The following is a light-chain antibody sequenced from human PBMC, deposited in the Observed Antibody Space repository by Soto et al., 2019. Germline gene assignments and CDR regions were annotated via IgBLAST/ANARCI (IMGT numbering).Light chain of an antibody. CDR3: QQRSQT. CDR2: DAS. Sequence: EMVLTQSPATLSLSPGERATLSCRASQSVSSYLAWYQQKPGQAPRLLIYDASNRATGIPARFSGSGSGTDFTLTISSLEPEDFAVYYCQQRSQTFGGGTKVEIK. V-gene: IGKV3-11*01. CDR1: QSVSSY. J-gene: IGKJ4*01.